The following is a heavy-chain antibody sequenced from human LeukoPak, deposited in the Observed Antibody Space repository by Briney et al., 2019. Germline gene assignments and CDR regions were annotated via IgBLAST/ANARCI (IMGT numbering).Heavy chain of an antibody. V-gene: IGHV3-21*01. Sequence: GGSLRLSCAASGFTFSSYSMNWVRQAPGKGLEWVSSISSSSSYIYYADSVKGRFTISRDNAKNSLYPQMNSLRAEDTAVYYCAMERRSPDAFDIWGQGTMVTVSS. CDR3: AMERRSPDAFDI. CDR1: GFTFSSYS. J-gene: IGHJ3*02. CDR2: ISSSSSYI. D-gene: IGHD1-1*01.